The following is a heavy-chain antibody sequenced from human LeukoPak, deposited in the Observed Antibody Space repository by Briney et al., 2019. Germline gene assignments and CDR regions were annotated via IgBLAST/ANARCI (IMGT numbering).Heavy chain of an antibody. CDR1: GFSLTTTGVG. V-gene: IGHV2-5*02. D-gene: IGHD1-14*01. J-gene: IGHJ4*02. Sequence: ESGPTLVKPTQALALTCTFSGFSLTTTGVGVGWIRQSPGKALEWLALIYWDDDKRYNPSLKNRLTIMKDASRNQVVLTLTNVDPVDTGTYYCAHRRSGYNWNHGDFDYWGQGTLVTVSS. CDR3: AHRRSGYNWNHGDFDY. CDR2: IYWDDDK.